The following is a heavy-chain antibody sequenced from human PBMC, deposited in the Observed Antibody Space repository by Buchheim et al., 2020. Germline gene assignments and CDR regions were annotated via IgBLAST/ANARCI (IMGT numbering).Heavy chain of an antibody. Sequence: QVQLVQSGAEVKKPGASVKVSCKASGYTFTSYYMHWVRQAPGQGLEWMGIINPSGGSTSYAQKFQGRVTMTRDTSTSTVYMELNSLRSEDTAVYYCARDMIPLAAGYYGMDVWGQGTT. J-gene: IGHJ6*02. CDR1: GYTFTSYY. CDR2: INPSGGST. D-gene: IGHD3-22*01. CDR3: ARDMIPLAAGYYGMDV. V-gene: IGHV1-46*03.